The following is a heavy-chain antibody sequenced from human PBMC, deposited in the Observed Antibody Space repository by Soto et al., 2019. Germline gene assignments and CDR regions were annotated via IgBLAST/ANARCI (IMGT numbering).Heavy chain of an antibody. V-gene: IGHV4-39*01. D-gene: IGHD3-22*01. CDR2: IYYSGST. CDR3: ARRGDLYYYDYGAFDI. Sequence: QLQLQESGPGLVKPSETLSLTCTVSGGSISSSSYYWGWIRQPPGKGLEWIGSIYYSGSTYYNPSLKRRVSRSVDTSKNQSSLMLSSVPAADTAVYYCARRGDLYYYDYGAFDIWGQGTMVTVSS. J-gene: IGHJ3*02. CDR1: GGSISSSSYY.